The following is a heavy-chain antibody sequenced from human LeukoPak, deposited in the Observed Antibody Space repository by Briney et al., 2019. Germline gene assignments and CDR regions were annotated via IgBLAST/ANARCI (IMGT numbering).Heavy chain of an antibody. CDR2: IGTSGSYI. CDR3: AKGDYGWFDP. D-gene: IGHD4-17*01. J-gene: IGHJ5*02. Sequence: GSLRLSCAASGFTFSTYGMNWVRQAPGKGLEWVSSIGTSGSYIYYTDSVKGRFTISRDNAKNSLYLQMNSLRAEDTAVYYCAKGDYGWFDPWGQGTLVTVSS. CDR1: GFTFSTYG. V-gene: IGHV3-21*04.